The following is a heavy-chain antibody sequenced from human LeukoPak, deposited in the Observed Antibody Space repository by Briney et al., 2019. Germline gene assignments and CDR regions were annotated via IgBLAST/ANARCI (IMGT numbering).Heavy chain of an antibody. CDR1: GYSISSGYY. J-gene: IGHJ4*02. D-gene: IGHD1-26*01. Sequence: SETLSLTCAVSGYSISSGYYWGWIRQPPGKGLEWIGSIYHSGSTYYNPSLKSRVTISIDTSKNQFSLKLSSVTAADTAVYYCASGSYYFDYWGQGTLVTVSS. CDR3: ASGSYYFDY. V-gene: IGHV4-38-2*01. CDR2: IYHSGST.